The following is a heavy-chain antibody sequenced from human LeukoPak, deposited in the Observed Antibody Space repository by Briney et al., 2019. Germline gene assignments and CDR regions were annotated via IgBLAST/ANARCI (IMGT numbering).Heavy chain of an antibody. J-gene: IGHJ4*02. CDR3: AREYVSRGFDY. CDR2: ISWNSGSI. D-gene: IGHD3-16*01. Sequence: GRSLRLSCAASGFTFDDYAMHWVRQAPGKGLEWVSGISWNSGSIGYADSVKGRFTISRDNAKNSLYLQMDSLRAEDTALYYCAREYVSRGFDYWGQGTLVTVSS. V-gene: IGHV3-9*01. CDR1: GFTFDDYA.